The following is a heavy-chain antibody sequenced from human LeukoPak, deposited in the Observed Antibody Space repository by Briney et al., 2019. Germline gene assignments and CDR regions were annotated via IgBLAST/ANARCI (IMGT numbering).Heavy chain of an antibody. CDR2: ISYDGSNK. CDR3: ANHGTAEYFQH. J-gene: IGHJ1*01. Sequence: GGSLRLSCAASGFNFRLYSMSWVRQAPGKGLEWVAVISYDGSNKYYADSVKGRFTISRDNSKYTLYLQMNSLRAEDTAVYYCANHGTAEYFQHWGQGTLVTVSS. CDR1: GFNFRLYS. V-gene: IGHV3-30*18.